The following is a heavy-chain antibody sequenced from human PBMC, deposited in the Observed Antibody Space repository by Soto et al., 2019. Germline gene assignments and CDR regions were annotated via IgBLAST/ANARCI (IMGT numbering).Heavy chain of an antibody. CDR2: INAGNGNT. J-gene: IGHJ6*03. V-gene: IGHV1-3*01. CDR1: GYTFTSYA. CDR3: ARSLGYCSSTSCYARYYYYYMDV. D-gene: IGHD2-2*01. Sequence: ASVKVSCKASGYTFTSYAMHWVRQAPGQRLEWMGWINAGNGNTKYSQKFQGRVTITRDTSASTAYTELSSLRSEDTAVYYCARSLGYCSSTSCYARYYYYYMDVWAKGPRSPSP.